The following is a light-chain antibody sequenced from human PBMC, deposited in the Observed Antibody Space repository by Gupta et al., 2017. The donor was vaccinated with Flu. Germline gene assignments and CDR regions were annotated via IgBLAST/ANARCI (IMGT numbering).Light chain of an antibody. J-gene: IGKJ1*01. CDR2: GVS. V-gene: IGKV3-20*01. CDR3: QQYGSSVPT. Sequence: VLTPSPRTVSLFPGERVTLSCRASQSVRNGYLAWYQQKSGRPPRLVIYGVSQRAFGLPDRFSGSGSATDFTLTISRLDPEDYGVYFCQQYGSSVPTFGQGTTVEV. CDR1: QSVRNGY.